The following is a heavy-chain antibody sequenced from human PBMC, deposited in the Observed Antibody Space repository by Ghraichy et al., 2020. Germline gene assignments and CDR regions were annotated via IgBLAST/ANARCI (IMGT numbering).Heavy chain of an antibody. V-gene: IGHV3-7*01. CDR3: ARNDRAGAGDY. Sequence: GGSLRLSCSASGFITSNYWMTWVRQAPGMGLEWVANIKPDGSEQYYVDSVKGRFTISRDNAKNSLCLQMNSLRVEDTAFYYCARNDRAGAGDYWGQGTLVTVSS. J-gene: IGHJ4*02. CDR1: GFITSNYW. D-gene: IGHD6-13*01. CDR2: IKPDGSEQ.